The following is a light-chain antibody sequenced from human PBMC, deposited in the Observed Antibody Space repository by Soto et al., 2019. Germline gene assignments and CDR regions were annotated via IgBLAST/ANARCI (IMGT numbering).Light chain of an antibody. V-gene: IGKV1-39*01. J-gene: IGKJ2*01. CDR3: QQSHITTLFT. Sequence: DIQMTQSPSSLSASIGDRVTITCRASQNINSHLNWYQQKPGKAPKVLIYAASRLQSGVPFRFSGSGSGTDFTLTISSLETEDFATYYCQQSHITTLFTFGKGTKLEIK. CDR1: QNINSH. CDR2: AAS.